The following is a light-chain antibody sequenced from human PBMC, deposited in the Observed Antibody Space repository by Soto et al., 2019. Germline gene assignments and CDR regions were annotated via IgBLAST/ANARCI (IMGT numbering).Light chain of an antibody. CDR1: QGIRNY. Sequence: DIQMTQSPPSLSASVGDAVTITCRASQGIRNYLNWYQQKPGKAPKLLIYGASSLQSGVPSRFSGSGYGADFTLTISSLQPEDSASYFCQQSSSAPLTFGGGTKVEIK. J-gene: IGKJ4*01. CDR2: GAS. CDR3: QQSSSAPLT. V-gene: IGKV1-39*01.